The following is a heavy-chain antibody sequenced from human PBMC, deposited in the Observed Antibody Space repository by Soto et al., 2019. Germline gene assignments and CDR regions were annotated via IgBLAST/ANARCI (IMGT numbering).Heavy chain of an antibody. Sequence: QVQLVQSGAEVKKPGASVKVSCKASGYTFTSYAMHWVHQAPGQRLEWMGWINAGNGNTKYSQKFQGRVNITRDTSASTAYMELSSLRSEDTAVYYCARGPGGPDGPGDYWGQGTLVTVSS. CDR1: GYTFTSYA. CDR2: INAGNGNT. J-gene: IGHJ4*02. V-gene: IGHV1-3*01. CDR3: ARGPGGPDGPGDY. D-gene: IGHD2-15*01.